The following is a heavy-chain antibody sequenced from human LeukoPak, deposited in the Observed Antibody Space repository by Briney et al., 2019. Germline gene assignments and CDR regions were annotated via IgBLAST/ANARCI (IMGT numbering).Heavy chain of an antibody. J-gene: IGHJ4*02. CDR1: GGSISSGGYY. CDR3: ARDGSGSGDFDY. V-gene: IGHV4-31*03. CDR2: IYYSGST. Sequence: SQTLSLTCTVSGGSISSGGYYWSWIRQHPGKGLEWIGYIYYSGSTYYNPSLKSRVTISVDTSKNQFSLRLSSVTAADTAVYYCARDGSGSGDFDYWGQGTLVTVSS. D-gene: IGHD3-10*01.